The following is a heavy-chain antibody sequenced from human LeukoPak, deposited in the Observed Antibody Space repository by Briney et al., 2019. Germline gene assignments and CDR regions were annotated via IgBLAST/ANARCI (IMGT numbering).Heavy chain of an antibody. J-gene: IGHJ3*02. Sequence: PGGSLRLSCAASGFTVSSNYMSWVRQAPGKGLEWVSVIYSGGGTNYADSVKGRFTISRDNAKNTLYLQMNSLRAEDTALYYCAREDVDITVATSGAFDIWGQGTMVTVSS. CDR3: AREDVDITVATSGAFDI. CDR2: IYSGGGT. CDR1: GFTVSSNY. D-gene: IGHD6-19*01. V-gene: IGHV3-53*01.